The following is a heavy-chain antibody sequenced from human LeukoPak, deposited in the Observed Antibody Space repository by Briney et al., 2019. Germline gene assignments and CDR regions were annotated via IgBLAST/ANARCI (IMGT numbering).Heavy chain of an antibody. CDR2: IRYDGSNK. D-gene: IGHD3-3*01. CDR3: AKGFEEWLNYFDY. Sequence: GGSLRLSCAASGFTFSSYGMHWVRQAPGKGLEWVAFIRYDGSNKYYAGSVKGRFTISRDNSKNTLYLQMNSLRAEDTAVYYCAKGFEEWLNYFDYWGQGTLVTVSS. CDR1: GFTFSSYG. V-gene: IGHV3-30*02. J-gene: IGHJ4*02.